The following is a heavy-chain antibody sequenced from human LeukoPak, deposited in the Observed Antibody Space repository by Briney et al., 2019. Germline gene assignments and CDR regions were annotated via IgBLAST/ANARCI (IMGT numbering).Heavy chain of an antibody. CDR3: AKRSSATPRLYYFDY. CDR1: GFTFSSYV. V-gene: IGHV3-23*01. D-gene: IGHD6-6*01. CDR2: FSSSGNT. J-gene: IGHJ4*02. Sequence: GGSLRLSCAASGFTFSSYVMSWVRQAPGKGLGWVSTFSSSGNTYYADSVKGRFSISRDNFRNTLYLQMNSLRAEDTAVYYCAKRSSATPRLYYFDYWGQGTLVTVSS.